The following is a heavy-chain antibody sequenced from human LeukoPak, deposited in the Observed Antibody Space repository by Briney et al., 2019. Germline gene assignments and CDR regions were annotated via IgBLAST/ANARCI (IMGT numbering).Heavy chain of an antibody. CDR2: IIPILGIA. J-gene: IGHJ3*02. V-gene: IGHV1-69*04. Sequence: GASVKVSCKASGGTFSSYAISWVRQAPGQGLEWMGRIIPILGIANYAQKFQGRVTITADKSTSTAYMELSSLRSEDTAVYYCARVVAEYQLLYGDAFDIWGQGTMVTVSS. CDR3: ARVVAEYQLLYGDAFDI. D-gene: IGHD2-2*02. CDR1: GGTFSSYA.